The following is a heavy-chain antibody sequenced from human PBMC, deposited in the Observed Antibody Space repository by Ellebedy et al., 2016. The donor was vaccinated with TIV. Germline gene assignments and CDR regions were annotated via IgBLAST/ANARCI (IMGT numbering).Heavy chain of an antibody. CDR1: GFTFSSYA. Sequence: GGSLRLXCAASGFTFSSYAMSWVRQAPGKGLEWVSAITGSGISTYYADSVKGRFTISRDNSKNTLYLRMNSLRAEDTAVYYCVQRDFDYWGQGTLVTVSS. CDR2: ITGSGIST. CDR3: VQRDFDY. J-gene: IGHJ4*02. V-gene: IGHV3-23*01.